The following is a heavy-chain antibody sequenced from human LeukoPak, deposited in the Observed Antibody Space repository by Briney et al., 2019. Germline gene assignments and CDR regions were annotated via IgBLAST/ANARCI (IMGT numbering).Heavy chain of an antibody. CDR2: IYWDYDK. J-gene: IGHJ4*02. CDR3: ARCLGGGNSCYFDL. V-gene: IGHV2-5*02. CDR1: GFSLTTTGVG. Sequence: ESGPTLVKPTQALTLTCTFSGFSLTTTGVGVGWIRQPPGKALEGLALIYWDYDKRYSPSLKSRLTITKDTSKNHVVLTMTNMDPVDTATYYCARCLGGGNSCYFDLWGQGTLVAVSS. D-gene: IGHD4-23*01.